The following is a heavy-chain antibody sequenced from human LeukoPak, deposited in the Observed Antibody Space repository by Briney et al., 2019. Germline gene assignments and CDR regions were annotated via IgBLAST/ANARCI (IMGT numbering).Heavy chain of an antibody. Sequence: PGGSLRLSCAASGFTVRSNYMSWVRQAPGKGLEWVSIIYSGGSTYYADSVKGRFTISRDNSKNTLYFQMNSLRAEDTAVYYCARVPVWGGYLDAFDIWGQGTMVTVSS. CDR2: IYSGGST. D-gene: IGHD3-3*01. CDR1: GFTVRSNY. J-gene: IGHJ3*02. V-gene: IGHV3-66*02. CDR3: ARVPVWGGYLDAFDI.